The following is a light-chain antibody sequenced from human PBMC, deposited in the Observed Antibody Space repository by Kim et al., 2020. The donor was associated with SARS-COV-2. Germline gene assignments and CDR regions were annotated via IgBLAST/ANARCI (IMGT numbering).Light chain of an antibody. CDR3: YSAADNPVV. J-gene: IGLJ2*01. CDR1: VLAKKY. V-gene: IGLV3-27*01. CDR2: KDS. Sequence: SPGTTARITCSGDVLAKKYARWFQQKPGQAPVLVIYKDSERPSGIPERFSGSTSGTTVTLTISGAQLEDEADYYCYSAADNPVVFGGGTQLTVL.